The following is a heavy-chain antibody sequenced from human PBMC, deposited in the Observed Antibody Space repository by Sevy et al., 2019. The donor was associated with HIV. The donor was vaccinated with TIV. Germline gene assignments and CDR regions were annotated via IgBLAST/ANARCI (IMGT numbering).Heavy chain of an antibody. V-gene: IGHV1-69*13. D-gene: IGHD3-22*01. Sequence: ASGKVSCKASGGSFSSYAISWVRQAPGQGLEWMGGIIPIFGTAKYAQKFQGRVTITAEESTSTAYMELSSLRSEDTALYYCARDGSGYYDSSGYYYPQYNWFDPWGQGTLVTVSS. J-gene: IGHJ5*02. CDR2: IIPIFGTA. CDR1: GGSFSSYA. CDR3: ARDGSGYYDSSGYYYPQYNWFDP.